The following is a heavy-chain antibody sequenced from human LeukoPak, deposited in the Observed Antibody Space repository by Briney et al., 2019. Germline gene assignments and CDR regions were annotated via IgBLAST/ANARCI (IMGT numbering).Heavy chain of an antibody. CDR1: GASISSNNW. D-gene: IGHD2-21*02. CDR2: IYHSGST. Sequence: SETLSLTCAVSGASISSNNWWIWVRQPPGKGLEWIGSIYHSGSTYYNPSLKSRVTISVDTSKNQFSLKLSSVTAADTAVYYCARARVVVTAPDAFDIWGQGTMVTVSS. V-gene: IGHV4-4*02. CDR3: ARARVVVTAPDAFDI. J-gene: IGHJ3*02.